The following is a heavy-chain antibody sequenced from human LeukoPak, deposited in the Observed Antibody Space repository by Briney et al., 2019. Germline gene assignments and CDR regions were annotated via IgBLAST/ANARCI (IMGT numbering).Heavy chain of an antibody. D-gene: IGHD6-13*01. J-gene: IGHJ4*02. Sequence: SETLSLTCTVSGGSISSYYWSWIRQPPGKGLEWIGYINYSGSTNYNPSLKSRVTISVDTSKNQFSLKLSSVTAADTAVYYCASEGSAAGTENYWGQGTLVTVSS. CDR3: ASEGSAAGTENY. CDR2: INYSGST. V-gene: IGHV4-59*01. CDR1: GGSISSYY.